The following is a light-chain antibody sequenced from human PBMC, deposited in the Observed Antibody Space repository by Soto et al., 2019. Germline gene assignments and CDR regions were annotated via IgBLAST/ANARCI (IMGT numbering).Light chain of an antibody. J-gene: IGLJ1*01. CDR2: YDD. Sequence: QSVLTQPPSVSEAPRQRVTISCSGSSSNIGNSAVNWYQQVPGKAPKLLIYYDDLKPSGVSARFSGSKSGTSASLAISGLQPEDEADYYCAAWDDSLNAYVFGTGTKVTVL. V-gene: IGLV1-36*01. CDR1: SSNIGNSA. CDR3: AAWDDSLNAYV.